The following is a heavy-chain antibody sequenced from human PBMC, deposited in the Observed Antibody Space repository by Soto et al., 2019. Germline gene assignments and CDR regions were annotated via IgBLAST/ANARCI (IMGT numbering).Heavy chain of an antibody. Sequence: SVKVSCKASGGTFSIYVISWVRQAPGQGLEWMGGIIPIFGTANYAQKFQGRVTITADESTSTAYMELSSLRSEDTAVYYCAREKGDGYNFWSDAFDIWGQGTMVTVSS. CDR1: GGTFSIYV. CDR3: AREKGDGYNFWSDAFDI. J-gene: IGHJ3*02. CDR2: IIPIFGTA. V-gene: IGHV1-69*13. D-gene: IGHD3-3*01.